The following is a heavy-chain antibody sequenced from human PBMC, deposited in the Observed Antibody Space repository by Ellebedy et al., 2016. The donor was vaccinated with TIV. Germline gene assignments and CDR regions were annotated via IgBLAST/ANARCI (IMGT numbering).Heavy chain of an antibody. V-gene: IGHV3-23*01. J-gene: IGHJ4*02. D-gene: IGHD1-26*01. CDR3: TRDSGWEESD. Sequence: GRSLRLSXAASGFNVSDHGMSWVRQAPGKGLEWVSGIDGRSDWTDYLDSVKGRFTTSRDNSKNTLHLQMNSLRVEDTAVYFCTRDSGWEESDWGQGTLVIVSS. CDR1: GFNVSDHG. CDR2: IDGRSDWT.